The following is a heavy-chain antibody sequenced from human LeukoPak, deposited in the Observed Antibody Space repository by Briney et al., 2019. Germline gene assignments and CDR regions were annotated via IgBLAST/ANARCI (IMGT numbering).Heavy chain of an antibody. CDR1: GYTFTSYY. CDR3: AMTFEMAHDAFDL. Sequence: GASVKVSCKASGYTFTSYYMHWVRQAPGQGLEWMGIINPSGGSTSYAQKFQGRVTMTRDTPTSTVYMELSSLRSEDTAVYYCAMTFEMAHDAFDLLGQGTMVTVSS. J-gene: IGHJ3*01. D-gene: IGHD5-24*01. CDR2: INPSGGST. V-gene: IGHV1-46*01.